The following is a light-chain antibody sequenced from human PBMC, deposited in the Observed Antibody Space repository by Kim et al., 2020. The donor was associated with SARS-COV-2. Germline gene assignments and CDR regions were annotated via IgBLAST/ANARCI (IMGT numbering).Light chain of an antibody. CDR1: QSVSSGY. V-gene: IGKV3-20*01. J-gene: IGKJ2*01. Sequence: GERATRSCRASQSVSSGYIGYLAWYQQKPGQAPRLLIYDASTRATGISDRFSGDGYETDFTLTISRLEPEDVAIYYCQQYVRSPNTFGQGTKLEIK. CDR3: QQYVRSPNT. CDR2: DAS.